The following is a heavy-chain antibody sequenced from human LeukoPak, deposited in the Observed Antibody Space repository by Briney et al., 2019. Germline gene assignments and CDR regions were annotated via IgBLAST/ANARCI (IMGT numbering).Heavy chain of an antibody. CDR1: GFTFSSYG. Sequence: GRSLRLSCAASGFTFSSYGMHWVRQAPGKGLEWVAVIWCDGGNKYYADSVKGRFTISRDNSKNTLYLQMNSLRAEDTAVYYCARDLFAVPGRYYYYGMDVWGQGTTVTVSS. J-gene: IGHJ6*02. CDR2: IWCDGGNK. D-gene: IGHD6-19*01. CDR3: ARDLFAVPGRYYYYGMDV. V-gene: IGHV3-33*01.